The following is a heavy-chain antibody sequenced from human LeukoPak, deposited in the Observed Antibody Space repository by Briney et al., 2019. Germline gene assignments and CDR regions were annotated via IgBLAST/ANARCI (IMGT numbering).Heavy chain of an antibody. J-gene: IGHJ4*02. V-gene: IGHV1-24*01. CDR3: ATGFGYSGSYYFDY. D-gene: IGHD1-26*01. CDR2: FDPEDGET. CDR1: GYTFTELS. Sequence: ASVKVSCKVSGYTFTELSMHWVRQAPGKGLEWMGGFDPEDGETIYAQKFQGRVTMTEDTSTDTAYMGLSSLRSEDTAVYYCATGFGYSGSYYFDYWGQGTLVTVSS.